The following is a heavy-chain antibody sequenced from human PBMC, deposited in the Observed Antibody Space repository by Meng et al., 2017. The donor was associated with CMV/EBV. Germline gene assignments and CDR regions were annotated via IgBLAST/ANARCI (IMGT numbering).Heavy chain of an antibody. D-gene: IGHD2-2*01. CDR2: ISSSGRTI. Sequence: GGSLRLSCAASGFTFSDYYMSWIRQAPGKGLEWVSYISSSGRTIYYADSVKGRFTISRDNAKNSLYLQMNSLRAEDTAVYYCARARVPAAIGAINWFDPWGQGTLVTVSS. J-gene: IGHJ5*02. V-gene: IGHV3-11*01. CDR1: GFTFSDYY. CDR3: ARARVPAAIGAINWFDP.